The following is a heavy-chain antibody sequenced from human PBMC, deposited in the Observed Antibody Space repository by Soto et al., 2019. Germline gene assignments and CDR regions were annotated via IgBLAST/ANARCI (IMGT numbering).Heavy chain of an antibody. CDR2: IYYSGST. CDR1: GGSISSGGYY. V-gene: IGHV4-31*03. D-gene: IGHD2-2*01. Sequence: LSLTCTVSGGSISSGGYYWSWIRQHPGKGLEWIGYIYYSGSTYYNPSLKSRVTISVDTSKNQFSLKLSSVTAADTAVYYCARDRGVVPAATGNWFDPWGQGTLVTVSS. J-gene: IGHJ5*02. CDR3: ARDRGVVPAATGNWFDP.